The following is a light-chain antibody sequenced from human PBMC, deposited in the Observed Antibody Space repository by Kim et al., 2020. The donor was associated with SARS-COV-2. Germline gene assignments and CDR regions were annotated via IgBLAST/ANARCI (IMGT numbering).Light chain of an antibody. Sequence: DIQMTQSPSTLSASVGDRVTITCRASQSISSWLAWYQQKPVKAPKLLIYDASSLESGVPSRFSGSGSGTEFTLTISSLQPDDFATYYCQQYNSYSYTFGQGTKLEI. V-gene: IGKV1-5*01. CDR2: DAS. J-gene: IGKJ2*01. CDR1: QSISSW. CDR3: QQYNSYSYT.